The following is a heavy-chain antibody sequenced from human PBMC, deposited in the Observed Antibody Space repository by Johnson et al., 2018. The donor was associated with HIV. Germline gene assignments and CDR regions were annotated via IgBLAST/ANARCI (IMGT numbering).Heavy chain of an antibody. CDR1: GFTFSTYA. CDR2: ISNNGGST. CDR3: ARRFYDSSGAGFEI. V-gene: IGHV3-64*01. Sequence: VQLVESGGGLVQPGGSLRLSCAASGFTFSTYAIHWVRQAPGKGLEYVSAISNNGGSTYYANSVKGRFTISRDNSKNTLYLQMGSLRAEDMAAYYCARRFYDSSGAGFEIWGQGTMVTVSS. D-gene: IGHD3-22*01. J-gene: IGHJ3*02.